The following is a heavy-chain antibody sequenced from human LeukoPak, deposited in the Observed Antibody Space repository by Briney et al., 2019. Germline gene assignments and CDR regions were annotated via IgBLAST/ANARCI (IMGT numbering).Heavy chain of an antibody. V-gene: IGHV3-23*01. CDR3: AKYYYDSSTYSFDY. J-gene: IGHJ4*02. CDR2: ISGSAGTT. D-gene: IGHD3-22*01. Sequence: GGSLRLSCAASGLTFSSNATYWVSQAPGKGLEWVSFISGSAGTTYYADSVKGRFTISRDNSKNALSLQMNSLRVEDTALYYCAKYYYDSSTYSFDYWGQGTLVTVSS. CDR1: GLTFSSNA.